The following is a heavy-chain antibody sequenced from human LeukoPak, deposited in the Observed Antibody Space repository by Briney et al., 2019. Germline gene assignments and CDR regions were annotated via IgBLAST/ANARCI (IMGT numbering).Heavy chain of an antibody. V-gene: IGHV4-39*07. D-gene: IGHD5-12*01. J-gene: IGHJ4*02. CDR1: DDSISSSSYY. Sequence: PSETLSLTCTVSDDSISSSSYYWGWIRQPPGKGLEWIGSIYHSGSVFYNPSLKSRVTISVDTSKNQFSLRLTSVTAADTAVYYCARGGGYASPIGYWGQGALVTVSS. CDR3: ARGGGYASPIGY. CDR2: IYHSGSV.